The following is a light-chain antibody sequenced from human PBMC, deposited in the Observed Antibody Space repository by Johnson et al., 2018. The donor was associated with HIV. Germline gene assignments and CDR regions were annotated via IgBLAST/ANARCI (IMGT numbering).Light chain of an antibody. CDR1: SSNIGNNY. CDR2: DNN. J-gene: IGLJ1*01. V-gene: IGLV1-51*01. CDR3: GTWDSSLSAGWV. Sequence: QSVLTQPPSVYAAPGQKVTISCSGSSSNIGNNYVSWYQQLPGTAPKLLIYDNNKRPSGIPDRFYGSKSVTSATLGITGLQTGDEADYYCGTWDSSLSAGWVFGTGTKVTVL.